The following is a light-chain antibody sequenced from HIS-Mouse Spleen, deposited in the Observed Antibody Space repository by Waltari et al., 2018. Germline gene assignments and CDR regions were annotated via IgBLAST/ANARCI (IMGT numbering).Light chain of an antibody. CDR3: AAWDDSLSGPV. J-gene: IGLJ3*02. CDR2: RNN. Sequence: QSVLTQPPSASGTPGQRFTISCSRSSSNIGRNYVYWYQQLPGTAPKLLIYRNNQRPSGVPDRFSGSKSGTSASLAISGLRSEDEADYYCAAWDDSLSGPVFGGGTKLTVL. V-gene: IGLV1-47*01. CDR1: SSNIGRNY.